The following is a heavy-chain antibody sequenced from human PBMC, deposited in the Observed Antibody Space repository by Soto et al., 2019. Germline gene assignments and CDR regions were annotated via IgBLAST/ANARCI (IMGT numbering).Heavy chain of an antibody. CDR1: RGFVSSGSYY. Sequence: SETLSLTCTISRGFVSSGSYYWSWIRQPPGKGLEWIGYFYNSGNTNYNPSLKSRATISVDTSKNQFSLKLSSVAAADTAVYYCARGKGSSGGYFDYWGQGALVTVSS. J-gene: IGHJ4*02. CDR3: ARGKGSSGGYFDY. V-gene: IGHV4-61*01. CDR2: FYNSGNT. D-gene: IGHD3-22*01.